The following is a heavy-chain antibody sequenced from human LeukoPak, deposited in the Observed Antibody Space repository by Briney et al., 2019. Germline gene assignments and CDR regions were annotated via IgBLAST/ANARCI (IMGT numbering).Heavy chain of an antibody. CDR2: VYYGGST. CDR3: ARGSSGWCGGFDP. J-gene: IGHJ5*02. D-gene: IGHD6-19*01. CDR1: GGSIGGSSHF. V-gene: IGHV4-39*07. Sequence: SETLSLTCTVSGGSIGGSSHFWGWIRQPPGKGLEWIGSVYYGGSTYYNPSLKSRVTISLDTSKNQFSLKLSSVTAADTAVYYCARGSSGWCGGFDPWGQGTLVTVSS.